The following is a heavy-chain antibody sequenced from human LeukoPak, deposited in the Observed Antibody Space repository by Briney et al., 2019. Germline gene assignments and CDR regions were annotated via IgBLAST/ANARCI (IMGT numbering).Heavy chain of an antibody. Sequence: GGSLRLSCAASGFTFDDYGMSWVRQAPGKGLVWVSRINSDGSSTSYADSVKGRFTISRDNAKNTLYLQMNSLRAEDTAVYYCAREKNSPYCTNGVCQGSLFDYWGQGTLVTVSS. CDR1: GFTFDDYG. CDR2: INSDGSST. V-gene: IGHV3-74*01. J-gene: IGHJ4*02. D-gene: IGHD2-8*01. CDR3: AREKNSPYCTNGVCQGSLFDY.